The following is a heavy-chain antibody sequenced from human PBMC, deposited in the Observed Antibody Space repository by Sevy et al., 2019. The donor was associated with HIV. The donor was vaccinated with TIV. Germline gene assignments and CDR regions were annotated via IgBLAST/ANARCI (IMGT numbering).Heavy chain of an antibody. Sequence: GGSLRLSCAASGFTFDDYAMHWVRQAPGKGLEWVSGFSWNSGSIGYADSVKGRFTISRDNAKNSLYLQMNSLRAEDTALYYCAKGKGGVATIYDYYYYGMDVWGQGTTVTVSS. J-gene: IGHJ6*02. D-gene: IGHD5-12*01. V-gene: IGHV3-9*01. CDR1: GFTFDDYA. CDR2: FSWNSGSI. CDR3: AKGKGGVATIYDYYYYGMDV.